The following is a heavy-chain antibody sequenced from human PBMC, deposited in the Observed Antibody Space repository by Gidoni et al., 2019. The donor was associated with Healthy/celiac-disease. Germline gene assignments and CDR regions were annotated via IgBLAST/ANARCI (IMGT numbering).Heavy chain of an antibody. V-gene: IGHV4-39*01. CDR1: GGSISSSSYY. J-gene: IGHJ4*02. Sequence: QLQLQESGPGLVKPSETLSLTCTVSGGSISSSSYYWGWIRQPPGKGLEWIGSIYYSGSTYYNPSLKSRVTISVDTSKNQFSLKLSSVTAADTAVYYCARHPYSSSWGLDYWGQGTLVTVSS. CDR3: ARHPYSSSWGLDY. CDR2: IYYSGST. D-gene: IGHD6-6*01.